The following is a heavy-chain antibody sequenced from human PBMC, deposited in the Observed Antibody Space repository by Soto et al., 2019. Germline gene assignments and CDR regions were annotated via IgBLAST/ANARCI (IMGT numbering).Heavy chain of an antibody. Sequence: SETLSLTCTVSGGSISSGDYYWSWIRQPPGKGLEWIGYIYYSGTTYYNPSLKSRVTISVDTSKNQFSLKVSSVTAADTAVYYCARELIQLWPHYYYGMDVWGQGTTVTVSS. V-gene: IGHV4-30-4*01. CDR1: GGSISSGDYY. D-gene: IGHD5-18*01. J-gene: IGHJ6*02. CDR2: IYYSGTT. CDR3: ARELIQLWPHYYYGMDV.